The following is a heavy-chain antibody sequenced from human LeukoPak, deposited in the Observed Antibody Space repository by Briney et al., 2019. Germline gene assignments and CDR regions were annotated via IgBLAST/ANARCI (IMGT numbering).Heavy chain of an antibody. CDR2: IYYTGST. D-gene: IGHD1-26*01. CDR1: GGSISSYY. CDR3: AREGIVGATSAFDI. J-gene: IGHJ3*02. V-gene: IGHV4-59*01. Sequence: SETLSLTCTVSGGSISSYYWSWIRQPPGKELEWIGYIYYTGSTNYNPSLKSRLTISVDTSKNQFSLKLSSVTAADTAVYYCAREGIVGATSAFDIWGQGTMVTVSS.